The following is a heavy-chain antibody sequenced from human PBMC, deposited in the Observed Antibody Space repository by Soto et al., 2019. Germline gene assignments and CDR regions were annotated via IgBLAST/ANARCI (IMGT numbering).Heavy chain of an antibody. J-gene: IGHJ1*01. CDR3: ARLGYCSSTSCYKPPPTDDEYFQH. CDR1: GGTFSSYA. Sequence: SVKVSCKASGGTFSSYAISWVRQAPGQGLEWMGGIIPIFGTANYAQKFQGRVTITADESTSTAYMELSSLRSEDTAVYYCARLGYCSSTSCYKPPPTDDEYFQHWGQGTLVTVSS. V-gene: IGHV1-69*13. CDR2: IIPIFGTA. D-gene: IGHD2-2*02.